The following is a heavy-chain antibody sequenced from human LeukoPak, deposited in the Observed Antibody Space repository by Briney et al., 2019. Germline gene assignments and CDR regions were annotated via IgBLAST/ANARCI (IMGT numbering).Heavy chain of an antibody. CDR3: ARDLGIELDRFDP. D-gene: IGHD1-7*01. V-gene: IGHV3-11*04. CDR1: GFTLSDYY. J-gene: IGHJ5*02. CDR2: ISSSGSTI. Sequence: KAGGSLRLSCAASGFTLSDYYMSWIRQAPGKGLEWVSYISSSGSTIYYADSVKGRFTISRDNAKNSLYLQMNSLRAEDTAVYSCARDLGIELDRFDPWGQGTLVTVSS.